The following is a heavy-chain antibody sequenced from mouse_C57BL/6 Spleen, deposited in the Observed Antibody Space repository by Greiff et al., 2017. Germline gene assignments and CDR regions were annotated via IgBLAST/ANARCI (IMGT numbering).Heavy chain of an antibody. CDR1: GFSLTSYG. V-gene: IGHV2-5*01. CDR2: IWRGGST. CDR3: AKSDGSSYSYFDV. Sequence: VKLQESGPGLVQPSQSLSITCTVSGFSLTSYGVHWVRQSPGKGLEWLGVIWRGGSTDYNAAFMSRLSITKDNSKSQVFFKMNSLQADDTAIYYCAKSDGSSYSYFDVWGTGTTVTVSS. J-gene: IGHJ1*03. D-gene: IGHD1-1*01.